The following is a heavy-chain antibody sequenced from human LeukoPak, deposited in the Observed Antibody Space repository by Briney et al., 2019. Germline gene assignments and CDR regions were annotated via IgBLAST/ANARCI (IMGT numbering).Heavy chain of an antibody. Sequence: SETLSLTCTVSGASISTYYWGWIRQPAGKGLEWIGRIYSSGSANYNPSLKSRITMSVDTSKNQFSLKVSSVTAADTAVYYCAREGPSGYNYGLYYFDYWGQGTLVTVSS. D-gene: IGHD5-18*01. CDR2: IYSSGSA. CDR3: AREGPSGYNYGLYYFDY. V-gene: IGHV4-4*07. J-gene: IGHJ4*02. CDR1: GASISTYY.